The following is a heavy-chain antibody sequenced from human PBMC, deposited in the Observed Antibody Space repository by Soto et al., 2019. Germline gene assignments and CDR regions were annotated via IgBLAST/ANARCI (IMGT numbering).Heavy chain of an antibody. V-gene: IGHV3-30-3*01. J-gene: IGHJ4*02. D-gene: IGHD2-15*01. CDR1: GFTFSNHA. CDR2: ISDDGNKK. Sequence: QVQLVESGGGVVQPGRSLRLSCAASGFTFSNHAMHWVRQAPGKGLEWVAVISDDGNKKYYADSVKGRFTISRDNSQNTLYLQMNSLRTEDMAVYYCARDIYSEGKVGTPDYWGQGTLVTVSS. CDR3: ARDIYSEGKVGTPDY.